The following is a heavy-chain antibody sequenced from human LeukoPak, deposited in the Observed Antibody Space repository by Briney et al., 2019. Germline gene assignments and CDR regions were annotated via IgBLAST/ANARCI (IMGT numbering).Heavy chain of an antibody. CDR3: AKKDGSSWYSDY. CDR1: GFTFSDYY. J-gene: IGHJ4*02. D-gene: IGHD6-13*01. Sequence: GGSLRLSCAASGFTFSDYYMSWIRQAPGKGLEWVSYISSSGSTIYYADSVKGRFTISRDNSKNTLYLQMNSLRAEDTAVYYCAKKDGSSWYSDYWGQGTLVTVSS. CDR2: ISSSGSTI. V-gene: IGHV3-11*04.